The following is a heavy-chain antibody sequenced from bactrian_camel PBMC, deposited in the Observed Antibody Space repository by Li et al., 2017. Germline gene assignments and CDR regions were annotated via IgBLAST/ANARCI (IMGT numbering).Heavy chain of an antibody. Sequence: VQAGGSLRLSCAYSGYYTRYCMGWFRQAPGKEREGVAAIYTGGDDTTYADSAKGRLTISHSRANAKYMVYLQMDSLKPEDTAMYYCAAGSNCIAPFDREYCYDGKCLDVNEYKYWGQGTQVTVS. CDR1: GYYTRYC. D-gene: IGHD6*01. J-gene: IGHJ4*01. V-gene: IGHV3S1*01. CDR2: IYTGGDDT. CDR3: AAGSNCIAPFDREYCYDGKCLDVNEYKY.